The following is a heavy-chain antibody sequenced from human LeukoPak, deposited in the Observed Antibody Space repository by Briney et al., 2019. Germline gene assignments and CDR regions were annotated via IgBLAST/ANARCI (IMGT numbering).Heavy chain of an antibody. CDR3: ARHPSYGSGTHFDY. CDR2: IYYSGST. Sequence: SETLSLTCTVSGGSISSYYWSWIRQPPGKGLEWIGYIYYSGSTYYNPSLKSRVTISVDTSKNQFSLKLSSVTAADTAVYYCARHPSYGSGTHFDYWGQGTLVTVSS. J-gene: IGHJ4*02. CDR1: GGSISSYY. V-gene: IGHV4-59*08. D-gene: IGHD3-10*01.